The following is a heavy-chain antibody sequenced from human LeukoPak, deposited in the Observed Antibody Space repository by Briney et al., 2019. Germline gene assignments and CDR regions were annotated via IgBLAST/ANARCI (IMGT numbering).Heavy chain of an antibody. CDR2: IYYSGST. D-gene: IGHD4-23*01. CDR3: ARGGNSAYAFDI. J-gene: IGHJ3*02. CDR1: GGSISSHY. Sequence: SETLSLTCTVSGGSISSHYRSWIRQPPGKGLEWIGYIYYSGSTNYNPSLKSRVTISVDTSKNQFSLKLSSVTAADTAVYYCARGGNSAYAFDIWGQGTMVTVSS. V-gene: IGHV4-59*11.